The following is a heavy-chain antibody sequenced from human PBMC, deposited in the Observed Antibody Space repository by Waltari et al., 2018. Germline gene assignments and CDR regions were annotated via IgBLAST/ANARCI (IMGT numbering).Heavy chain of an antibody. CDR1: GFTFSSYS. CDR3: ARDFYYDSSGYYSFFDY. CDR2: ISSSSSTI. Sequence: EVQLVESGGGLVQPGGSLRLSCAASGFTFSSYSMNWVRQAPGKGLEWVSYISSSSSTIYYADSVKGRFTISRDNAKNSLYLQMNSLRAEDTAVYYCARDFYYDSSGYYSFFDYWGQGTLVTVSS. D-gene: IGHD3-22*01. V-gene: IGHV3-48*04. J-gene: IGHJ4*02.